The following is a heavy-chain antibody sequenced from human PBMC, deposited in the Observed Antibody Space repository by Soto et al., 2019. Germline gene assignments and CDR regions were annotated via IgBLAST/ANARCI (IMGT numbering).Heavy chain of an antibody. V-gene: IGHV3-48*02. CDR1: VFTFSSYS. D-gene: IGHD4-4*01. J-gene: IGHJ4*02. Sequence: GGSLRLSCAASVFTFSSYSMNWVRQAPGKGLEWVSYISSSSSTIYYADSVKGRFTISRDNAKNSLYLQMNSLRDEDTAVYYCARDWQPRRTVTTRNFDYWGQGTLVTVSS. CDR2: ISSSSSTI. CDR3: ARDWQPRRTVTTRNFDY.